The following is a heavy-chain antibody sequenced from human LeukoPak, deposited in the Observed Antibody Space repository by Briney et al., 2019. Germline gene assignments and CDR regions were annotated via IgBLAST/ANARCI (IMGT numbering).Heavy chain of an antibody. J-gene: IGHJ4*02. CDR3: ARDLYDYVWGSYRRPLNKFDY. Sequence: SETLSLTRTVSGGSISSSSYYWGWIRQPPGKGLEWIGSIYYSGSTYYNPSLKSRVTISVDTSKNQFSLKLSSVTAADTAVYYCARDLYDYVWGSYRRPLNKFDYWGQGTLVTVSS. CDR1: GGSISSSSYY. CDR2: IYYSGST. D-gene: IGHD3-16*02. V-gene: IGHV4-39*02.